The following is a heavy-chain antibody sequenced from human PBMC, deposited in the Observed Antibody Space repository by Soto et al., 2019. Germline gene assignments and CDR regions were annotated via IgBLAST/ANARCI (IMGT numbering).Heavy chain of an antibody. CDR1: GYTFTHYG. Sequence: QVQLVQSGAEVKKPGASVKVSCKASGYTFTHYGITWVRQSPGQGLEWRGWINSFSGDTNYPQKLQGRLTITTDTSTNTVYMELRNLRSDDTAVYYCARDLHSGGKYWYFDIWGRGTLVTVSS. CDR2: INSFSGDT. CDR3: ARDLHSGGKYWYFDI. V-gene: IGHV1-18*01. D-gene: IGHD2-15*01. J-gene: IGHJ2*01.